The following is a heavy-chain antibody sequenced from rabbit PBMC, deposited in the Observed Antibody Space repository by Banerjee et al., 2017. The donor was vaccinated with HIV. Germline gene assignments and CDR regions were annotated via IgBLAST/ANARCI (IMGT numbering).Heavy chain of an antibody. CDR2: INTYTGKA. D-gene: IGHD4-1*01. Sequence: QELLEESGGDLVKPEGSLTLTCKASGFSFSDRDVMCWVRQAPGKGLQWIACINTYTGKAVYATWAKGRFTISRTSSTTVTLQMTSLTAADTATYFCARNRPDSGGWSLNLWGQGTLVTVS. V-gene: IGHV1S45*01. J-gene: IGHJ4*01. CDR3: ARNRPDSGGWSLNL. CDR1: GFSFSDRDV.